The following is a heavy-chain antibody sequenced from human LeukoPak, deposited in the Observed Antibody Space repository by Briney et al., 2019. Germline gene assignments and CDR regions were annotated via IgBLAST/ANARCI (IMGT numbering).Heavy chain of an antibody. CDR3: ARGPSSSIAARRPNFDY. Sequence: SETLSLTCTVSGGSISSYYWSWIRQPAGKGLEWIGRIYTGGSTNYNPSLKSRVTMSVDTSKNQFSLKLSSVTAADTAVYYCARGPSSSIAARRPNFDYWGQGTLVTVSS. J-gene: IGHJ4*02. D-gene: IGHD6-6*01. CDR1: GGSISSYY. CDR2: IYTGGST. V-gene: IGHV4-4*07.